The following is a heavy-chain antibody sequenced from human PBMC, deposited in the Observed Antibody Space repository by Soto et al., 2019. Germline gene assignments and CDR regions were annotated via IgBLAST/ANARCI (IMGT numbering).Heavy chain of an antibody. J-gene: IGHJ5*02. V-gene: IGHV4-34*01. Sequence: PSETLSLTCAVYGGSFSGYYWSWIRQPPGKGLEWIGEINHSGSTNYNPSLKSRVTISVDTSKNQFSLKLSSVTAADTAVYYCASLIAARHGYNWFDPWGQGTLVTVSS. CDR1: GGSFSGYY. CDR3: ASLIAARHGYNWFDP. D-gene: IGHD6-6*01. CDR2: INHSGST.